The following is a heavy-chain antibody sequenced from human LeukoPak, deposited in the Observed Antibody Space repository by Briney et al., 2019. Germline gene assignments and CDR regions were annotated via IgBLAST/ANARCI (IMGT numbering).Heavy chain of an antibody. CDR3: ARERHDYGDYVEVDY. D-gene: IGHD4-17*01. V-gene: IGHV4-59*01. J-gene: IGHJ4*02. Sequence: SETLSLTCTVSGGSISSYYWSWIRQPPGKGLEWIGYIYYSGSTNYNPSLKSRVTISVDTSKNQFSLKLSSVTAADTAVYYCARERHDYGDYVEVDYSGQGTLVTVSS. CDR2: IYYSGST. CDR1: GGSISSYY.